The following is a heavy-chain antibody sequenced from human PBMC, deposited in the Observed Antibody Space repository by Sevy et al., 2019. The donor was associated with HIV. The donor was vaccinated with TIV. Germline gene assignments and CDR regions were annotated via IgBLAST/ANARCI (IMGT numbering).Heavy chain of an antibody. CDR1: GFTFSSYA. J-gene: IGHJ6*02. CDR2: ISYDGSNK. CDR3: ARDQGQVYGSGSYYNVPQYYYYGMDV. V-gene: IGHV3-30*04. D-gene: IGHD3-10*01. Sequence: GGSLRLSCAASGFTFSSYAMHWVRQAPGKGLEWVAVISYDGSNKYYADSVKGRFTISRDNSKNTLYLQMNSLRAEDTAVYYCARDQGQVYGSGSYYNVPQYYYYGMDVWGQGTTVTVSS.